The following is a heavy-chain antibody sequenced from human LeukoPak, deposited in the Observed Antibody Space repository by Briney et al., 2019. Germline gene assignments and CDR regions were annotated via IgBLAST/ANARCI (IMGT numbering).Heavy chain of an antibody. Sequence: GGSLRLSCAASGFTFSSYDMRWVRQAPGKGLEWVSGISGSGGSTYYADSVKGRFTISRDNSKNTLYLQMNSLRAEDTAVYYCGKLGDSSGHLAWLDYWGQGTLVTVSS. D-gene: IGHD3-22*01. CDR1: GFTFSSYD. V-gene: IGHV3-23*01. J-gene: IGHJ4*02. CDR3: GKLGDSSGHLAWLDY. CDR2: ISGSGGST.